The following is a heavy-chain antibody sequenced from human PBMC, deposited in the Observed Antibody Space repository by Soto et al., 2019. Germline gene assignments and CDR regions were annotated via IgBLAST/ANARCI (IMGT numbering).Heavy chain of an antibody. D-gene: IGHD6-13*01. CDR3: ARGESSWNLDY. J-gene: IGHJ4*02. CDR1: GFTFSRYG. CDR2: IWYDGSNK. Sequence: GGSLRLACAASGFTFSRYGMHWVRQAPGKGLEWVAVIWYDGSNKYYEDSVKGRLTFTRDNSKNTLYLQMNSLRAKETAVYYCARGESSWNLDYWGQGTLVTVSS. V-gene: IGHV3-33*01.